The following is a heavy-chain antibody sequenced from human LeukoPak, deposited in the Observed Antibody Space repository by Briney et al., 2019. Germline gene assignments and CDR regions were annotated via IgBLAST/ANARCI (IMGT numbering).Heavy chain of an antibody. Sequence: GGSLRLSCAASGLRFSSYGMHWVRQAPGKGLEWVAFIRYDGSNKYYADSVKGRFTISRDNSKNTLYLQMNSLRAEDTAVYYCAKTLRASLPGYSSSWLYYFDYWGQGTLVTVSS. J-gene: IGHJ4*02. V-gene: IGHV3-30*02. CDR2: IRYDGSNK. CDR3: AKTLRASLPGYSSSWLYYFDY. D-gene: IGHD6-13*01. CDR1: GLRFSSYG.